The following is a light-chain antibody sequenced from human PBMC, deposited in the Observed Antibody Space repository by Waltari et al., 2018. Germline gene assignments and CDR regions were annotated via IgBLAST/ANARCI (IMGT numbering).Light chain of an antibody. J-gene: IGLJ1*01. CDR1: SSDVGAYNS. Sequence: QSALTQPPSASGSPGQSVTISCTGTSSDVGAYNSVSWYQLHPGKAPKSLIYEFTKRPAGVPERFSGSKSGNTASLTVSGLQADDEADYYCASFAGINNNYVFGSGTKVTV. CDR3: ASFAGINNNYV. V-gene: IGLV2-8*01. CDR2: EFT.